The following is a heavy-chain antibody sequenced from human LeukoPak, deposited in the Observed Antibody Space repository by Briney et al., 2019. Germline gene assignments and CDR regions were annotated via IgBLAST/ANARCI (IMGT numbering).Heavy chain of an antibody. D-gene: IGHD6-19*01. J-gene: IGHJ4*02. CDR2: ISGSGGST. V-gene: IGHV3-23*01. Sequence: GGSLRLSCAASGFTFSSYAMSWVRQAPGKGLEWVSAISGSGGSTYYADSVKGRFPISRDNSKNTLYLQMNSLRAEDTAVYYCAKSFSSGWYGGTDYWGQGTLVTVSS. CDR3: AKSFSSGWYGGTDY. CDR1: GFTFSSYA.